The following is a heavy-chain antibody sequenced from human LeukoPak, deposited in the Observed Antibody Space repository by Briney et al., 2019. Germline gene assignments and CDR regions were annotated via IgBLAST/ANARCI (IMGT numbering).Heavy chain of an antibody. V-gene: IGHV1-8*01. Sequence: ASVKVSCKASGYTFTSYDINWVRQATGQGLEWMGWMNPNSGNTGYAQKFQGRVTMTRDTSISTAYMELSRLRSDDTAVYYCARVPTYCSSTSCYARFDYWGQGTLVTVSS. CDR2: MNPNSGNT. J-gene: IGHJ4*02. CDR3: ARVPTYCSSTSCYARFDY. CDR1: GYTFTSYD. D-gene: IGHD2-2*01.